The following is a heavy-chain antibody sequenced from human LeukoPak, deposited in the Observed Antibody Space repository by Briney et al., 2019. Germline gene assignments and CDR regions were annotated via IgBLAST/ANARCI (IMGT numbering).Heavy chain of an antibody. CDR2: IYYSGST. D-gene: IGHD3-22*01. CDR1: GYSISSGYY. CDR3: ARGNPYYYDSSGEFDY. J-gene: IGHJ4*02. V-gene: IGHV4-38-2*02. Sequence: SETLSLTCTVSGYSISSGYYWGWIRQPPGKGLEWIGSIYYSGSTYYNPSLKSRVTISVDTSKNQFSLKLSSVTAADTAVYYCARGNPYYYDSSGEFDYWGQGTLVTVSS.